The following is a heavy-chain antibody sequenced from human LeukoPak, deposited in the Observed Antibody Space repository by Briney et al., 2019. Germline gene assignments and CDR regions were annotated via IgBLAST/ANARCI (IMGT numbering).Heavy chain of an antibody. CDR3: AKGAIIGYCSSTSCYSFDY. V-gene: IGHV3-30*02. Sequence: GGSLRLSCAASGFTFRSYGMHWVRQAPGKGLEWVAFIRYDGSNKYYADSVKGRFTISRDNSKNTLYLQMNSLRAEDTAVYYCAKGAIIGYCSSTSCYSFDYWGQGTLVTVSS. J-gene: IGHJ4*02. CDR2: IRYDGSNK. CDR1: GFTFRSYG. D-gene: IGHD2-2*01.